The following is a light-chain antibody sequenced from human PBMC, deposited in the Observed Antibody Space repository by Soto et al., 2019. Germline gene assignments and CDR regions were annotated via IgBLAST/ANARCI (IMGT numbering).Light chain of an antibody. Sequence: DIVLTQSPDSLAVSLGERATINCKSSQSVLYSSNNKNYLAWYQQKPGQPPKLLIYWASTRESGVPDRFSGRGDGIDSALTISSLQAEDVAIYYTQQYYSTPWTFGQGTKEEIK. V-gene: IGKV4-1*01. CDR3: QQYYSTPWT. CDR1: QSVLYSSNNKNY. CDR2: WAS. J-gene: IGKJ1*01.